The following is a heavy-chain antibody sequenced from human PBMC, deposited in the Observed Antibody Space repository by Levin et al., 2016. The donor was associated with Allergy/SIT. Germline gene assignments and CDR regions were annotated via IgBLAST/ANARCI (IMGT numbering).Heavy chain of an antibody. D-gene: IGHD5-18*01. CDR3: ARDSGSSYGLDGFDI. Sequence: ASVKVSCKASGYTFTTYGLAWVRQGPGQGLEWMGWISAYNGNTNYAQKFQGRVTMTTDTSTTTAYMALRSLRSDDTAVYYCARDSGSSYGLDGFDIWGQGTMVTVSS. CDR2: ISAYNGNT. J-gene: IGHJ3*02. CDR1: GYTFTTYG. V-gene: IGHV1-18*01.